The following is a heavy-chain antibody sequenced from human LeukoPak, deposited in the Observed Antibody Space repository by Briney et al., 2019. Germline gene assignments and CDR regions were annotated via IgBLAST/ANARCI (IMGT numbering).Heavy chain of an antibody. V-gene: IGHV1-8*01. CDR2: MNPNSGNT. CDR3: ARAQRITMIVGTKGGAFDI. Sequence: GASVKVSCKSSGYTFTSYDINWVRQATGQGLEWVRWMNPNSGNTGYAQKFQVRVNMTKNTSIRTAYMELSSLRSEDKAVYNCARAQRITMIVGTKGGAFDIWGQGTMVTVSS. D-gene: IGHD3-22*01. CDR1: GYTFTSYD. J-gene: IGHJ3*02.